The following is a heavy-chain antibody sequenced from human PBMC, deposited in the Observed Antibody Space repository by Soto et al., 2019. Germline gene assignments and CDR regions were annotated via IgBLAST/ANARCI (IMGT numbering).Heavy chain of an antibody. CDR1: GFTFSTYG. CDR2: TSRDGGLQ. CDR3: AKELHSNGYGACFAF. D-gene: IGHD5-18*01. J-gene: IGHJ5*01. V-gene: IGHV3-30*18. Sequence: QVQLVESGGGVVQPGRSLRLSCAASGFTFSTYGMQWVRQAPGKGLEWVAVTSRDGGLQYYADSVKGRFTISRDNSKNTLYLPMTGLKAEDTAVYYCAKELHSNGYGACFAFWGQGSLGTVSS.